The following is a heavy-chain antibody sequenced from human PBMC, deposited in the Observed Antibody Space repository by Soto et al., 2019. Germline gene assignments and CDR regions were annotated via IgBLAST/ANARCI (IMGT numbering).Heavy chain of an antibody. CDR2: ISYDGSNK. CDR1: GFTFSSYG. V-gene: IGHV3-30*18. J-gene: IGHJ3*02. CDR3: AKDSVAFDI. D-gene: IGHD3-10*01. Sequence: PGGSLRLSCAASGFTFSSYGMHWVRQAPGKGLEWVAVISYDGSNKYYADSVKGRFTISRDNSKNTLYLQMNSLRAEDTAVYYCAKDSVAFDIWGQGTMVTVSS.